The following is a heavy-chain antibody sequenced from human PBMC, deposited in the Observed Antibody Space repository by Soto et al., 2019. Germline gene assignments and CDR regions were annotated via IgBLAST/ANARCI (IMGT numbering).Heavy chain of an antibody. V-gene: IGHV1-69*13. D-gene: IGHD3-3*01. CDR2: IVPVAAPP. Sequence: VASVKVSCKASGGTLNNYAINWVRQAPGQGLEWMGGIVPVAAPPDYAQKFQGRVSITADPSTSTGCMELSGLKSEDTAVYFCPTDSNYDVSNSFWGQGTLVTVSS. CDR3: PTDSNYDVSNSF. CDR1: GGTLNNYA. J-gene: IGHJ4*02.